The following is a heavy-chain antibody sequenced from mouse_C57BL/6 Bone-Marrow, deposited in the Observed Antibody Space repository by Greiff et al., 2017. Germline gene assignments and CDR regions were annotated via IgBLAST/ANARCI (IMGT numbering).Heavy chain of an antibody. Sequence: QVQLQQPGAELVKPGASVTLSCKASGYTFTGYWMHWVKQRPVQGLEWIGMIHPNSGSTTYNEKFKSKATLTVAKSSSTAYMPLSSLTSHDSAVYYCAREKSTGNYFFAYWGQGTTLTVSS. CDR3: AREKSTGNYFFAY. V-gene: IGHV1-64*01. CDR1: GYTFTGYW. J-gene: IGHJ2*01. D-gene: IGHD2-1*01. CDR2: IHPNSGST.